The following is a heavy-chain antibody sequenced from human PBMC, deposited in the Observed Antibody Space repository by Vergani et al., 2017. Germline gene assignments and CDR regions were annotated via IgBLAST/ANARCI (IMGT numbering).Heavy chain of an antibody. CDR3: ARGVWSGYYTGYFDY. D-gene: IGHD3-3*01. CDR1: GYTFPSYA. V-gene: IGHV1-3*01. Sequence: QVQLVQSGAEVKKPGASVKVSCKASGYTFPSYAMHWVRQAPGQRLEWMGWINAGNGNTKYSQKFQGRVTITRDTSASTAYMELSSLRSEDTAVYYCARGVWSGYYTGYFDYWGQGTLVTVSS. J-gene: IGHJ4*02. CDR2: INAGNGNT.